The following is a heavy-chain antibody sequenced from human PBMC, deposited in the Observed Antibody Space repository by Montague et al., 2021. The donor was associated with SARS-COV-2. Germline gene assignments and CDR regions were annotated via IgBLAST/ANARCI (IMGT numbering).Heavy chain of an antibody. Sequence: SETLSLTCTVSGGSIFSYYWSWIRQPPGKGLEWIAYMYNSRSSNYNPSCKSRVSVSVDTSKSQFCLKLTSVTAADTAVYYCAREGIPTPGAEWKILHYHGRDVWGQGTTVTVSS. CDR2: MYNSRSS. V-gene: IGHV4-59*13. J-gene: IGHJ6*02. CDR3: AREGIPTPGAEWKILHYHGRDV. D-gene: IGHD1-14*01. CDR1: GGSIFSYY.